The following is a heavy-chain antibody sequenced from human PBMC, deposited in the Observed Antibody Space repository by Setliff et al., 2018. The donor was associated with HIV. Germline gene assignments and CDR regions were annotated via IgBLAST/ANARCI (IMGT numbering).Heavy chain of an antibody. CDR3: ATQLSNSFDS. CDR2: ISPDNGDT. V-gene: IGHV1-2*02. Sequence: ASVKVSCKASGYSFTDYCMHWVRQAPGQGLEWMGWISPDNGDTTTAQRFQGRVTMTRDTSINTAYLELSGLRSDDTAVYFCATQLSNSFDSWGQGTLVTVSS. J-gene: IGHJ4*02. CDR1: GYSFTDYC. D-gene: IGHD1-1*01.